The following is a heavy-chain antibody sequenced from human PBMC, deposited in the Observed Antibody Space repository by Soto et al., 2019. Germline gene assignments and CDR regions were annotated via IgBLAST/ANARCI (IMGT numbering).Heavy chain of an antibody. CDR2: IIPIFGTA. Sequence: ASVKVSCKASGGTFSSYAISWVRQAPGQGLEWMGGIIPIFGTANYAQKFQGRVTITADESTSTAYMELSSLRSEDTAVYYCARDKRNSGYDHFDYWGQGTLVTVSS. CDR3: ARDKRNSGYDHFDY. CDR1: GGTFSSYA. D-gene: IGHD5-12*01. J-gene: IGHJ4*02. V-gene: IGHV1-69*13.